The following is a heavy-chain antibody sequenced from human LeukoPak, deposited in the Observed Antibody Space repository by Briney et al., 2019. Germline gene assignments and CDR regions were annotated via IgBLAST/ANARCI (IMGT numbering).Heavy chain of an antibody. CDR1: GDTFTTYD. V-gene: IGHV1-8*01. CDR2: MNPKSGNT. J-gene: IGHJ6*03. Sequence: PGASVKVSCNISGDTFTTYDINWVRQATGQGLEWMGWMNPKSGNTVYAQKFQGRLTLTRDISISTAYMELSSLRSEDTAVYFCARAITIFDYYYMDVWGKGTTVTVSS. D-gene: IGHD3-3*01. CDR3: ARAITIFDYYYMDV.